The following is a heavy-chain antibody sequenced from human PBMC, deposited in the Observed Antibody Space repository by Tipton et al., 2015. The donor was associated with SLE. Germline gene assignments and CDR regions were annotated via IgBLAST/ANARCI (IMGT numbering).Heavy chain of an antibody. CDR1: GGSFSAYY. V-gene: IGHV4-34*01. Sequence: TLSLICAVYGGSFSAYYWSWIRQPPGKGLEWIGEINHSGSTNYNPSLKSRVTISVDTSKNQFSLKLSSVTAADTAVYYCARFDVLLWFRGFDYWGQGTLVTVSS. J-gene: IGHJ4*02. D-gene: IGHD3-10*01. CDR3: ARFDVLLWFRGFDY. CDR2: INHSGST.